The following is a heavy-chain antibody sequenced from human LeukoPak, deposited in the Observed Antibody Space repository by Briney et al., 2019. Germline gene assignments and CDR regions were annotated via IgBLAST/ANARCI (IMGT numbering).Heavy chain of an antibody. J-gene: IGHJ4*02. CDR2: IWYDGSNK. D-gene: IGHD2-21*02. CDR3: ARAPQYCGGDCYTGFDY. V-gene: IGHV3-33*08. Sequence: GSLRLSCAASGFTFSSYAMHWVRQAPGKGLEWVAVIWYDGSNKYYADSVKGRFTISRDNSKNTLYLQMNSLRAEDTAVYYCARAPQYCGGDCYTGFDYWGQGTLVTVSS. CDR1: GFTFSSYA.